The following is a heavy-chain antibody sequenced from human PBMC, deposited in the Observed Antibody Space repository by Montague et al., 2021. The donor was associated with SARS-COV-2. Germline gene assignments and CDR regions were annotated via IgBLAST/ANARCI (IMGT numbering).Heavy chain of an antibody. Sequence: PALVKPTQTLTLTCSFSGFSLSASGVGVGWIRQPPGQALEWLALIFWADDKRYSPSLKNRLTVTKDTSKNQVVLTMTNMDPGDTATYYCARRPGWGGDTYDTWGQGKTVTVS. CDR3: ARRPGWGGDTYDT. J-gene: IGHJ3*02. CDR1: GFSLSASGVG. CDR2: IFWADDK. V-gene: IGHV2-5*02. D-gene: IGHD3-16*01.